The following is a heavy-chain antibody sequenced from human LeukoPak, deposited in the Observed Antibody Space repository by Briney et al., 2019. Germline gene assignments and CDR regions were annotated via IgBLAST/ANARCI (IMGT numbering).Heavy chain of an antibody. D-gene: IGHD5-24*01. CDR1: GFTFTTYG. Sequence: PGGSLRPSCAASGFTFTTYGMNWVRQAPGKGLERVSYISSSSSSIYFADSLKGRFTVSSDNAENSLYLQMNSLRAEDTAVYYCARAMMATGGGVFDYWGQGTQVTVSS. J-gene: IGHJ4*02. CDR2: ISSSSSSI. V-gene: IGHV3-48*04. CDR3: ARAMMATGGGVFDY.